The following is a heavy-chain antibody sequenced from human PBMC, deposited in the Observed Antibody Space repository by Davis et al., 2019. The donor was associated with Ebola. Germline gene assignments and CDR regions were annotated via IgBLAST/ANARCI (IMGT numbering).Heavy chain of an antibody. CDR2: VGTAGDP. CDR1: GFPFRSYD. J-gene: IGHJ6*02. Sequence: GESLKIPCAASGFPFRSYDMLWVRQRPGKGLEWVSGVGTAGDPFYPGSVEGRFTISRQNGKNFLYLQMNSLRVGDTAVYYCARAGWFGGLDVWGQGTTVIVSS. CDR3: ARAGWFGGLDV. V-gene: IGHV3-13*05. D-gene: IGHD3-10*01.